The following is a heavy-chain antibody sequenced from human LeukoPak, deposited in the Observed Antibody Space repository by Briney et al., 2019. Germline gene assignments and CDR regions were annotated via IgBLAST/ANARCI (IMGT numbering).Heavy chain of an antibody. V-gene: IGHV4-59*08. D-gene: IGHD1-7*01. Sequence: SETLSLTCTVSGGSISSYYWSWIRQPPGKGLEWIGYIYYSGSTNYNPSLKSRVTISVDTSKNQFSLKLSSVTAADTAVYYCARHDYNWNYRRWFDPWGQGTLVTVSS. J-gene: IGHJ5*02. CDR1: GGSISSYY. CDR3: ARHDYNWNYRRWFDP. CDR2: IYYSGST.